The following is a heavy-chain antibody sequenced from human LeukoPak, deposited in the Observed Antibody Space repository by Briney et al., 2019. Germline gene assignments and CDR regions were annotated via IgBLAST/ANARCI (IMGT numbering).Heavy chain of an antibody. CDR1: GFSISSGYY. V-gene: IGHV4-38-2*02. Sequence: PSETLSLTCTVSGFSISSGYYWGWIRQPPGKGLEWIGSVYHSGSTYYNPPLKSRVTISVDTSKNQFSLKLTSVTAADTAVYYCARDRVVRGVIFDYWGQGTLVTVSS. D-gene: IGHD3-10*01. CDR3: ARDRVVRGVIFDY. J-gene: IGHJ4*02. CDR2: VYHSGST.